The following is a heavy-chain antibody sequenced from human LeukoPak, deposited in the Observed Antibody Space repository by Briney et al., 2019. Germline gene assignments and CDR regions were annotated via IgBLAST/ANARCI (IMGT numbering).Heavy chain of an antibody. V-gene: IGHV4-61*02. CDR1: GGPISSNDYD. CDR3: VRVFGGPVSRRFDP. D-gene: IGHD4-23*01. Sequence: TSETLTLTCTVSGGPISSNDYDWSWIRQPAGKGLEWIGRIYTSGSANYNPSLKSRIRLSLDTSKNQFSLKLSSVTAADTAVYYCVRVFGGPVSRRFDPWGQGTLVTVSS. CDR2: IYTSGSA. J-gene: IGHJ5*02.